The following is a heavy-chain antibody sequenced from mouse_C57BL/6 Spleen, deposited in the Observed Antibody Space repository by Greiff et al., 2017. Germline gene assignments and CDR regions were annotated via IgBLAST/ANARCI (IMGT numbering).Heavy chain of an antibody. CDR3: ANTAHY. J-gene: IGHJ2*01. CDR2: IYPGDGDT. V-gene: IGHV1-82*01. D-gene: IGHD1-2*01. CDR1: GYAFSSSW. Sequence: QVQLQQSGPELVKPGASVKISCKASGYAFSSSWMNWVKQRPGKGLEWIGRIYPGDGDTNYNGKFKGKATLTADKSSSTAYLQLSSLTSEDSAVYFCANTAHYWGQGTTLTVSS.